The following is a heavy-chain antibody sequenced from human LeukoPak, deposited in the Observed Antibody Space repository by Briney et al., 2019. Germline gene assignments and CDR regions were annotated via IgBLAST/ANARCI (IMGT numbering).Heavy chain of an antibody. J-gene: IGHJ4*02. V-gene: IGHV3-48*03. D-gene: IGHD3-3*01. CDR3: ARDGPNYDFWSGYFTSNSAFDY. CDR2: ISSSGSTI. Sequence: GGSLRLSCAASGFTFSSYEMNWVRQAPGKGLEWVSYISSSGSTIYYADSVEGRFTISRDNAKNSLYLQMNSLRAEDTAVYYCARDGPNYDFWSGYFTSNSAFDYWGQGTLVTVSS. CDR1: GFTFSSYE.